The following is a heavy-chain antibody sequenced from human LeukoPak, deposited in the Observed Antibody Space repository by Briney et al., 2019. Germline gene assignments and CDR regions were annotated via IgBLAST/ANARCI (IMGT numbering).Heavy chain of an antibody. Sequence: GGSLRLSCAASGFTVSSNYMSWVRQAPGKGLEWVSVIYSGGSTYYADSVKGRFTISRDNSKNTLYLQMNSVRAEDTAVYYCARSIGGYYYGAGSYTTYYYYYYMDVWGKGTTVIISS. D-gene: IGHD3-10*01. V-gene: IGHV3-66*01. CDR1: GFTVSSNY. CDR3: ARSIGGYYYGAGSYTTYYYYYYMDV. CDR2: IYSGGST. J-gene: IGHJ6*03.